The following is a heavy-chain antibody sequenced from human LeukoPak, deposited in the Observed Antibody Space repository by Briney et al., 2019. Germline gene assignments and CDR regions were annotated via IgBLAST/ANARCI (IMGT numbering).Heavy chain of an antibody. CDR2: ISGSGGST. CDR3: VRQAQEDY. Sequence: GGSLRLSCAASGFTFSSYAMSWVRQAPGKGLEWVSAISGSGGSTYYADSVKGRFTISRDNSKDTLYLQMNNLRVEDSATYYCVRQAQEDYWGQGTPVTVSS. CDR1: GFTFSSYA. V-gene: IGHV3-23*01. J-gene: IGHJ4*02.